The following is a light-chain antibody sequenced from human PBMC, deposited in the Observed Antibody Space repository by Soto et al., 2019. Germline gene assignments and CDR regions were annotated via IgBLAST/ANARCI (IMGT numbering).Light chain of an antibody. Sequence: EIVLTQSPATLSLSPGERATLSCRASQSVSSYLAWYQQKPGQAPRLLIYDASNRATGIPARFSGSGSGTDFTLTISSLEPEDFAVYYCQQRSNWSITFGGGTKVESK. V-gene: IGKV3-11*01. CDR2: DAS. J-gene: IGKJ4*01. CDR1: QSVSSY. CDR3: QQRSNWSIT.